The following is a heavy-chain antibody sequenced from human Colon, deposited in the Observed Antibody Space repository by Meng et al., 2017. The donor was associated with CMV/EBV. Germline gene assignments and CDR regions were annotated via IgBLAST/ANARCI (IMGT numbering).Heavy chain of an antibody. V-gene: IGHV3-43D*04. D-gene: IGHD5-18*01. CDR1: GFQFNNYA. Sequence: SCAASGFQFNNYAMHWVRQLPGKGLEWVALISWDGGTSFYGDSVKGRFIISRDNSENSLSLQMNSLRTEDTALYYCARGGKQLWLWGWFDPWGQGTLVTVSS. CDR3: ARGGKQLWLWGWFDP. CDR2: ISWDGGTS. J-gene: IGHJ5*02.